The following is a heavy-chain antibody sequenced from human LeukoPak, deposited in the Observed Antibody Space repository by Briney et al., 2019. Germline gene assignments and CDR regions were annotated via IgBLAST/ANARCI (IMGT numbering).Heavy chain of an antibody. J-gene: IGHJ5*02. V-gene: IGHV5-10-1*01. Sequence: GAPLQISCQGSGYSFTSYWISWARQLPGKGLDWMGRIDPSDSYTNYSPSFQGHVTISADKSISTAYLQWTSLKASDTAMYYCARHAAFGVVVAATLNWFDRWGQGTLVTVSS. D-gene: IGHD2-15*01. CDR3: ARHAAFGVVVAATLNWFDR. CDR2: IDPSDSYT. CDR1: GYSFTSYW.